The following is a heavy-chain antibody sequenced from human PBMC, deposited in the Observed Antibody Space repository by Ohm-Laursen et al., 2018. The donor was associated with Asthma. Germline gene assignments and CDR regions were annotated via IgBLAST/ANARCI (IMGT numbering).Heavy chain of an antibody. V-gene: IGHV3-21*01. CDR1: GYTFSRYS. D-gene: IGHD1-26*01. CDR3: ARIGPEWELPGREYSLHH. J-gene: IGHJ1*01. CDR2: TSTASTFI. Sequence: SLRLSCAASGYTFSRYSIHWVRQIPGKGLEWVASTSTASTFIYYADSVRGRFTTSRDNAKNSVYLQMNSLRAEDTALYYCARIGPEWELPGREYSLHHWGQGTQVTVSS.